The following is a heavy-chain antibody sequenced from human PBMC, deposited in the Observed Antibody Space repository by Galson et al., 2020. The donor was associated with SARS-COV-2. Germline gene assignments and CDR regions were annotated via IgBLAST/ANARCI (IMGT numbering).Heavy chain of an antibody. V-gene: IGHV3-48*03. CDR2: ISSSGTTI. J-gene: IGHJ4*02. CDR3: ARLRATIFGVGPFDY. Sequence: TAGSLRLSCAASGFTFSSYEMNWVRQAPGKGLEWVSYISSSGTTIYYADSVKGRFTISRDNAKNSLYLQMNSLRAEDTAVYYCARLRATIFGVGPFDYWGQGTLVTVSS. CDR1: GFTFSSYE. D-gene: IGHD3-3*01.